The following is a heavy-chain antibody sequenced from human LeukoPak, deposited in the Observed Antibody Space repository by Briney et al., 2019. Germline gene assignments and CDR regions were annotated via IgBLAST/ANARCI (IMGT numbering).Heavy chain of an antibody. D-gene: IGHD4-17*01. CDR1: GVSFSGYY. J-gene: IGHJ3*02. V-gene: IGHV4-34*01. CDR3: ARYVPDYGDYSGGFDI. CDR2: INDSGSS. Sequence: SETLSLTCAVYGVSFSGYYWIWIRQSPGKGLEWIGDINDSGSSNYHPSLKSRVTISLDTSKTQFSLKLTSVTSADTAVYFCARYVPDYGDYSGGFDIWGQGTMVTVSS.